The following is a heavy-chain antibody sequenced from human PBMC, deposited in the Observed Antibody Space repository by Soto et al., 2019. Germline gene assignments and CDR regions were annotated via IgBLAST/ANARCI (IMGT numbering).Heavy chain of an antibody. V-gene: IGHV1-3*01. CDR3: ARSIVVVTALDY. Sequence: QVQLVQSGAEVKKPGASVKVSCKASGYTFTSYAMHWVRQAPGQRLEWMGWINAGNGNTKYSQKFQDRVTITRDTAASTAYMELSRLRSEDTAVYYCARSIVVVTALDYWGQGTLVTVSS. D-gene: IGHD2-21*02. CDR2: INAGNGNT. CDR1: GYTFTSYA. J-gene: IGHJ4*02.